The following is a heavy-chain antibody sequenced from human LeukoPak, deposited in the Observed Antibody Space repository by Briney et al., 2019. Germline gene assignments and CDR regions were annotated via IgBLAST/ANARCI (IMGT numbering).Heavy chain of an antibody. V-gene: IGHV3-23*01. CDR3: AKNPAFYYDSSGYYPNYFDY. J-gene: IGHJ4*02. D-gene: IGHD3-22*01. Sequence: PGGSLRLSCAASGFTFSSYAMSWVRQAPGKGLEWVSAISGSGGSTYYADSVKGRFTISRDNSKNTLYLQMNSLRAEDTAVYYCAKNPAFYYDSSGYYPNYFDYWGQGTLVTVSS. CDR2: ISGSGGST. CDR1: GFTFSSYA.